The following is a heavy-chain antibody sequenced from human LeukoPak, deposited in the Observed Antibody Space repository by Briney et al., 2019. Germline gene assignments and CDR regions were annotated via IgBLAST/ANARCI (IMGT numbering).Heavy chain of an antibody. V-gene: IGHV1-18*01. J-gene: IGHJ4*02. D-gene: IGHD2-2*01. CDR1: GYTFTSYG. CDR3: ARDPPLRCTSCRVFDY. CDR2: ISAYNGNT. Sequence: ASVKVSCKASGYTFTSYGTSWARQAPGQGLEWMGWISAYNGNTNYAQKLQGRVTMTTDTSTSTAYMELRSLRSDDTAVYYCARDPPLRCTSCRVFDYWGQGTLVTVSS.